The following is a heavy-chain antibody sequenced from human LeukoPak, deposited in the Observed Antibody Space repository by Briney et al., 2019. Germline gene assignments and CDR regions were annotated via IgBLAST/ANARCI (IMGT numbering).Heavy chain of an antibody. CDR2: IYSGGST. Sequence: PGGSLRLSCAASGFTVSSNYMTWVRQAPGKGLEWVSHIYSGGSTYYADSVKGRFTISRDNAKNSLYLQMNSLRAEDTAVYYCAGLGITMIGGVWGKGTTVTISS. V-gene: IGHV3-53*01. D-gene: IGHD3-10*02. J-gene: IGHJ6*04. CDR3: AGLGITMIGGV. CDR1: GFTVSSNY.